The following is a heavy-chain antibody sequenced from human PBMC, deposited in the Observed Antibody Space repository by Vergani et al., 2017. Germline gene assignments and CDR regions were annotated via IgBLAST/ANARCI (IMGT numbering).Heavy chain of an antibody. J-gene: IGHJ3*01. V-gene: IGHV4-34*01. CDR3: ASDGMSPAEIDPKNAFHV. CDR2: IDRTVRT. Sequence: QVQLQQWGAGLLKPSETLSLSCAVYGGSFSGYYWSWIRQPPGKGLEWIGTIDRTVRTHLSPSLKSRLTISVDTTKNQFSLRLTSATAADTAVYFCASDGMSPAEIDPKNAFHVWGQGTRVSV. D-gene: IGHD1-14*01. CDR1: GGSFSGYY.